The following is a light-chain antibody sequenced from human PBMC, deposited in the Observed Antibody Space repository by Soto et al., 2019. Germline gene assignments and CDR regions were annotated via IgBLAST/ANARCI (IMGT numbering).Light chain of an antibody. J-gene: IGKJ1*01. CDR1: QSLNSFY. CDR2: GSS. V-gene: IGKV3-20*01. Sequence: EFVLTQSPGTLSLSPGERATLSCRPSQSLNSFYLAWYQQKPGQAPRLLIYGSSNRATGIPDRFSGSGSGTDFTLTISRLDPEDFAVYYCQKYDISPRAFGQGTQVDIK. CDR3: QKYDISPRA.